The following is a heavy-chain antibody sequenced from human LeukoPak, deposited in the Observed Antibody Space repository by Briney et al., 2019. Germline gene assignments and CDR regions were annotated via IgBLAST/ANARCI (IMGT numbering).Heavy chain of an antibody. CDR1: GFTFSSYA. CDR2: ISDGSGST. Sequence: PGGSLRLSCAASGFTFSSYAMGWVRQAPGKGLAWVSTISDGSGSTYCADSVKGRFTISRDNSKNTLYLQMNSLRDEDTAVYYCAKHRFESGGYHSTDWGQGTLVTVSS. D-gene: IGHD3-22*01. CDR3: AKHRFESGGYHSTD. J-gene: IGHJ4*02. V-gene: IGHV3-23*01.